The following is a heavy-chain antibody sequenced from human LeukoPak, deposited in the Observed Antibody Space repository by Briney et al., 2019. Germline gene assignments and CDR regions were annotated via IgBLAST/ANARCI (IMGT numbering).Heavy chain of an antibody. J-gene: IGHJ5*02. D-gene: IGHD3-10*01. Sequence: GGSLRLSCAASGFTFSSYWMSWVRQAPGKGLEWVANIKQDGSEKYYVDSVKGRFTISRDNAKNSLYLQINSLRAEDTAVYYCARDAYYGPENWFDPWGQGTLVTVSS. V-gene: IGHV3-7*03. CDR3: ARDAYYGPENWFDP. CDR1: GFTFSSYW. CDR2: IKQDGSEK.